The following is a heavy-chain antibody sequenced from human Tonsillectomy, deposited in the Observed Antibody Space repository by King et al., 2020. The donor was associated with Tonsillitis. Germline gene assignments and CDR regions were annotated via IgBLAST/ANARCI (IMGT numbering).Heavy chain of an antibody. J-gene: IGHJ4*02. CDR3: ARWSDYDFWGALVLGYFDS. Sequence: VQLVESGGGLVKPGGSLRLSCAASGFTFSDYYMSWIRQAPGKGLEWVSYISSSGTTIYYADSVKGRFTISRDNAKNSLYLQMNSLRAEDTAVYYCARWSDYDFWGALVLGYFDSWGQGTLVTVSS. CDR2: ISSSGTTI. V-gene: IGHV3-11*01. CDR1: GFTFSDYY. D-gene: IGHD3-3*01.